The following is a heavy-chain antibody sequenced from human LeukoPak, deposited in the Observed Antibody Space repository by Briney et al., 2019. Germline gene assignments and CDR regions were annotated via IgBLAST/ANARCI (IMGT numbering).Heavy chain of an antibody. J-gene: IGHJ4*02. CDR1: GGSISSYY. CDR2: IYYSGST. V-gene: IGHV4-59*01. Sequence: SETLSLTCTVSGGSISSYYWSWIRQPPGKGLEWIGYIYYSGSTNYNPSLKSRVTISVDTSKNQFSLKLSSVIAADTAVYYCARSLYSSSQPFDYWGQGTLVTVSS. CDR3: ARSLYSSSQPFDY. D-gene: IGHD6-13*01.